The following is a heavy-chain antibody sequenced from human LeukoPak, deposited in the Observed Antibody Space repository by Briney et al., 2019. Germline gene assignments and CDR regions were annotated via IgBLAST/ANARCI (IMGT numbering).Heavy chain of an antibody. D-gene: IGHD4-17*01. CDR1: GFTFSRYA. CDR2: ISSNGGST. CDR3: ARAPGRYYGDFDY. J-gene: IGHJ4*02. V-gene: IGHV3-64*01. Sequence: GGSLRLSCAASGFTFSRYAMHGVRQAPGKGLEYVSVISSNGGSTYYAKSVKDRFTISRDNSKNTLYLQMGSLRAEDMAVYYCARAPGRYYGDFDYWGQGTLVTVSS.